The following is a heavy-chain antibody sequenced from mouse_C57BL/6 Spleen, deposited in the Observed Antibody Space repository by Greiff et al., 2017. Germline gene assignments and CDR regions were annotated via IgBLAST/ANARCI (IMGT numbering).Heavy chain of an antibody. V-gene: IGHV14-4*01. Sequence: EVQRVESGAELVRPGASVKLSCTASGFNIKDDYMHWVKQRPEQGLEWIGWIDPENGDTEYASKFQGKATITADTSSNTAYLQLSSLTSEDTAVYYCTTLYDGYYAVDYWGQGTTLTVSS. J-gene: IGHJ2*01. D-gene: IGHD2-3*01. CDR1: GFNIKDDY. CDR2: IDPENGDT. CDR3: TTLYDGYYAVDY.